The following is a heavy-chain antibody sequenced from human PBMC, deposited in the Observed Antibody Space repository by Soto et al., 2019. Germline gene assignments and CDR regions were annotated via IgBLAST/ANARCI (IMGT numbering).Heavy chain of an antibody. CDR3: AKDEEAAAGYFDY. Sequence: GGSLRLSCAASGFTFDDYAMHWVRQAPGKGLEWVSGISWNSGSIGYADSVKGRFTISRDNAKNSLYLQMNSLRAEDTALYYCAKDEEAAAGYFDYWGQGTLVTVSS. J-gene: IGHJ4*02. V-gene: IGHV3-9*01. CDR1: GFTFDDYA. CDR2: ISWNSGSI. D-gene: IGHD6-13*01.